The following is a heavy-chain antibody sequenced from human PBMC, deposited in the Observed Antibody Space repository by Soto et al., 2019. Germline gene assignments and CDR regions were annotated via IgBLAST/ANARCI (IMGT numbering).Heavy chain of an antibody. Sequence: EVQLVESGGGLVQPGGSLRLSCAASGFTFSSYWMHWVRQVPGKGLLWVSRIDEYGSTINYADSVKGRFTISRDNARNTLYLEMNSLRAEDTALYYCTRDIGGKGAYWGPGTMVTVSS. CDR3: TRDIGGKGAY. CDR1: GFTFSSYW. D-gene: IGHD3-10*01. CDR2: IDEYGSTI. V-gene: IGHV3-74*01. J-gene: IGHJ4*02.